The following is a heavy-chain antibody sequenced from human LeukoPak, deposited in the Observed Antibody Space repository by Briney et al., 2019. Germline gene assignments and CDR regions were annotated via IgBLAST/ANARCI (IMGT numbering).Heavy chain of an antibody. CDR3: ARGYTVTTFYYYYGMDV. V-gene: IGHV1-46*01. D-gene: IGHD4-17*01. Sequence: ASVKVSCKASGYTFTSYYMHWVRQAPGQGLEWMGIINPSGGSTSYAQKFQGRVTMTRDTSTSTVYMELSSLRSKDTAVYYCARGYTVTTFYYYYGMDVWGQGTTVTVSS. CDR1: GYTFTSYY. CDR2: INPSGGST. J-gene: IGHJ6*02.